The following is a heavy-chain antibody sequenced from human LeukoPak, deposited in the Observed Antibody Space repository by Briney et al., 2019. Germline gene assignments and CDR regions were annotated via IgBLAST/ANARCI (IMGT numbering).Heavy chain of an antibody. CDR1: GYPFSNYD. D-gene: IGHD3-10*01. CDR3: ARVRGVTKYYYYYYMDV. V-gene: IGHV1-8*01. CDR2: MNPKSGNT. J-gene: IGHJ6*03. Sequence: ASVKVSCKASGYPFSNYDINWVRQAPGQGLEWMGWMNPKSGNTGYGQKFEGRVTMTRNTSISTAYMELSSLRSEDTAVYYCARVRGVTKYYYYYYMDVWGKGTTVTISS.